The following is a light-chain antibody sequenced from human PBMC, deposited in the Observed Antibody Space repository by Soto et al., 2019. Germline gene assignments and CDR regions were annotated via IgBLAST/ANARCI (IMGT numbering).Light chain of an antibody. CDR3: QQGSTAPFT. Sequence: DIQMTQSPSSLSASVGDRVTITCRASQSINIYVNWFQQRPGKAPELLIYGASTLQSGVPSRFSGSGSGTHFTLTISRLQPEDFASYYCQQGSTAPFTFGPGTKVDV. CDR1: QSINIY. CDR2: GAS. J-gene: IGKJ3*01. V-gene: IGKV1-39*01.